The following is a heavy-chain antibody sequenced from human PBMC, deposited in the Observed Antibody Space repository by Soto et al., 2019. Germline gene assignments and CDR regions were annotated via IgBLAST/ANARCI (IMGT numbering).Heavy chain of an antibody. V-gene: IGHV4-61*01. D-gene: IGHD7-27*01. CDR1: GGSVSSGTYY. CDR2: IYRGSR. J-gene: IGHJ2*01. CDR3: SRDQGLGAGYFAL. Sequence: QVQLQESGPGQVKPSETLFLTCTVSGGSVSSGTYYWSWIRQPAGKGLEWMGYIYRGSRNYNPSLESRATISVDTSRTQFSLMLSSVTAADTAVYYCSRDQGLGAGYFALWGRGTLVTVSS.